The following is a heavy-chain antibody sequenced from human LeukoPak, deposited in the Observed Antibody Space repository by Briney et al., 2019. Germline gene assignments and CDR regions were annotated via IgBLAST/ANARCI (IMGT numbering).Heavy chain of an antibody. D-gene: IGHD3-16*01. J-gene: IGHJ5*02. V-gene: IGHV3-66*01. CDR2: IYSGGST. CDR3: ARESTLGGGFDP. Sequence: GGSLRLSCAASGFTVSSNYMSWVRQALGKGLEWVSVIYSGGSTYYADSVKGRFTISRDNSKNTLYLQMNSLRAEDTAVYYCARESTLGGGFDPWGQGTLVTVSS. CDR1: GFTVSSNY.